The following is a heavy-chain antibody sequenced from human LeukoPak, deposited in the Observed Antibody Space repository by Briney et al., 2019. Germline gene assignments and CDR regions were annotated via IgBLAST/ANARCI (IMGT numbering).Heavy chain of an antibody. V-gene: IGHV4-30-4*01. CDR1: GGWGGDYY. J-gene: IGHJ4*02. D-gene: IGHD5-18*01. CDR2: IYYNGNT. Sequence: SETLSLTCTVSGGWGGDYYWSWIRQPPGKGLEWIGYIYYNGNTFYTPSLKSRVTISFDTSKNQFSLKLTSVTAADTAVYYCARVSDTAMVYFDYWGQGTLVTVSS. CDR3: ARVSDTAMVYFDY.